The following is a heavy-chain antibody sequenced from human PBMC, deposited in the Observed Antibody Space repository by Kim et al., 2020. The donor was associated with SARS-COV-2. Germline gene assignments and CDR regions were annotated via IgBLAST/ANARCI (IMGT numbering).Heavy chain of an antibody. CDR2: IIPIFGTA. Sequence: SVKVSCKASGGTFSSYAISWVRQAPGQGLEWMGGIIPIFGTANYAQKFQGRVTITADESTSTAYMELSSLRSEDTAVYYCARVVRTNDFWSGYYTGGAFDIWGQGTMVTVSS. CDR3: ARVVRTNDFWSGYYTGGAFDI. D-gene: IGHD3-3*01. J-gene: IGHJ3*02. CDR1: GGTFSSYA. V-gene: IGHV1-69*13.